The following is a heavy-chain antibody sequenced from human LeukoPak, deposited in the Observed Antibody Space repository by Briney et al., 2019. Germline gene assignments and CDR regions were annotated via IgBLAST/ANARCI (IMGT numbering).Heavy chain of an antibody. CDR3: ARNERGVITPFDY. Sequence: ASVKVSCKASGYTFTTYYMHWVRQAPGQGLEWMGIINPSGDSTSYAQKFQGRVTMTRDMSTSTVYMELSRLRSDDTAVYYCARNERGVITPFDYWGQGTLVTVSS. CDR2: INPSGDST. J-gene: IGHJ4*02. V-gene: IGHV1-46*01. D-gene: IGHD3-10*01. CDR1: GYTFTTYY.